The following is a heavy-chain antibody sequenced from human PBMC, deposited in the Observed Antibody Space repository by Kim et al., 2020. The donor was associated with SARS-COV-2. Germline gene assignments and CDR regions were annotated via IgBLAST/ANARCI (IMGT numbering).Heavy chain of an antibody. Sequence: AQGFTGRFVFSSDTSVSTAYLQISSLEAEDTGVYYCARDLAGVSDAFDIWGQGTMVTVSS. J-gene: IGHJ3*02. V-gene: IGHV7-4-1*02. CDR3: ARDLAGVSDAFDI. D-gene: IGHD3-10*01.